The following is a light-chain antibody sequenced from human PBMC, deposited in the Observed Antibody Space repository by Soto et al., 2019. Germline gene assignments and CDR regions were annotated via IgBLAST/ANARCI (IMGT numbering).Light chain of an antibody. J-gene: IGKJ5*01. V-gene: IGKV3-11*01. CDR1: QSIGNF. CDR2: DAS. CDR3: QQRSSWPPIT. Sequence: DIVLTQSPAILSLSPGERATLSCRASQSIGNFLAWYQQKPGQPPRLLIFDASNRAAGVPARFSGSGSGTDFTLTIRSLEPEDFAVYFCQQRSSWPPITFGQGTRPEIK.